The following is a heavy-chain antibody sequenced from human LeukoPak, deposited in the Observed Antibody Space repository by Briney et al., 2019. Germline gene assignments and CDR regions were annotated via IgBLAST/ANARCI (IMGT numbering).Heavy chain of an antibody. J-gene: IGHJ4*02. CDR1: GGSISSSSYY. CDR3: ARLMYESGWFEIFDQ. D-gene: IGHD6-19*01. V-gene: IGHV4-61*02. CDR2: IYTSGTT. Sequence: SETLSLTCTVSGGSISSSSYYWNWIRQPAGKGLEWIGRIYTSGTTNYNPSLKSRVTMSVDTSKNQFSLKLNSVTAADTAVYYCARLMYESGWFEIFDQWGQGTLVTASS.